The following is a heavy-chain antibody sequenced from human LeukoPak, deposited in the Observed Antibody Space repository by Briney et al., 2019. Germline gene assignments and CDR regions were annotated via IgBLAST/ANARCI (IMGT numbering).Heavy chain of an antibody. V-gene: IGHV3-74*01. D-gene: IGHD6-19*01. CDR2: INSDGSST. CDR3: ARGSAIAVAGTGLDY. Sequence: PGGSLRLSRAASGFTFSSYWMHWVRQAPGKGLVWVSRINSDGSSTSYADSVKGRFTISRDNAKNTLYLQMNSLRAEDTAVYYCARGSAIAVAGTGLDYWGQGTLVTVSS. CDR1: GFTFSSYW. J-gene: IGHJ4*02.